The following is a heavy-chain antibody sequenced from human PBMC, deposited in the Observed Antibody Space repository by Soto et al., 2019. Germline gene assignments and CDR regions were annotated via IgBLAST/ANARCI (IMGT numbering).Heavy chain of an antibody. V-gene: IGHV4-30-2*01. D-gene: IGHD3-10*01. J-gene: IGHJ4*02. CDR3: ARETDRGGIDY. CDR2: IYHSGST. CDR1: GGSISSGGYYS. Sequence: QLQLQESGSGLVKPSQTLSLTCAVSGGSISSGGYYSWSWIRQPPGKGLEWIGYIYHSGSTYYNPSLKSRVTISVDRSKNQFSLKLSSVTAADTAVYYCARETDRGGIDYWGQGTLVTVSS.